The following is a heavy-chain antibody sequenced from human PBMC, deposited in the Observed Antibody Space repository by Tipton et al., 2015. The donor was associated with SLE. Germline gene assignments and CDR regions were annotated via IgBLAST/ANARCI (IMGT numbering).Heavy chain of an antibody. CDR1: GFTFSSYG. V-gene: IGHV3-33*01. CDR3: ARDLGLAVAGYYFDY. Sequence: QLVQSGGGVVQPGRSLRLSCAASGFTFSSYGMHWVRQAPGKGLEWVAVIWYDGSNKYYADSVKGRFTISRDNSKNTLYLQMNSLRAEDTAVYYCARDLGLAVAGYYFDYWGQGTLVTVSS. J-gene: IGHJ4*02. CDR2: IWYDGSNK. D-gene: IGHD6-19*01.